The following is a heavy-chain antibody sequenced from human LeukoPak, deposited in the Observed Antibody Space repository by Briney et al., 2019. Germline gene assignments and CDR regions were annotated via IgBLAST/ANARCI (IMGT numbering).Heavy chain of an antibody. D-gene: IGHD3-3*01. CDR2: IYYSGGT. J-gene: IGHJ6*02. CDR1: GGSVSSSSYY. V-gene: IGHV4-39*01. CDR3: ARQSTYYDFWSGHNEYGMDV. Sequence: IPSETLSLTCTVSGGSVSSSSYYWGWIRQPPGKGLECIGTIYYSGGTYYNPSLKSRVTISVDTSKNQFSLKLSSVTAADTAVYYCARQSTYYDFWSGHNEYGMDVWGQGTTVTVSS.